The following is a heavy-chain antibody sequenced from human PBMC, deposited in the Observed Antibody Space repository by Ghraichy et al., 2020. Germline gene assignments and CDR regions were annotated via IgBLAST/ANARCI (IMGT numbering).Heavy chain of an antibody. CDR1: GFTFSTYW. CDR2: ISGDGSSR. CDR3: ARAGYDSSGYYRNFDS. V-gene: IGHV3-74*01. D-gene: IGHD3-22*01. J-gene: IGHJ4*02. Sequence: GGSLRLSCATSGFTFSTYWMHWVRQAPGKGLVWVSRISGDGSSRSHADSVKGRFTISRDNAKNTLYLQMNSLRPEDTAVYYCARAGYDSSGYYRNFDSWGQGTLVTVSS.